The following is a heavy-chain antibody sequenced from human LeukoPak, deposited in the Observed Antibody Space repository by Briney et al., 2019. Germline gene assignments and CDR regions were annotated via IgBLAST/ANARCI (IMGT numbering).Heavy chain of an antibody. CDR1: GFTFSNYA. J-gene: IGHJ6*02. D-gene: IGHD2-21*01. CDR2: IRTNGGST. V-gene: IGHV3-23*01. CDR3: AKDIVVAGYYGMDV. Sequence: PGGSLRLSRAASGFTFSNYAMSWVRQAPGKGLEWVSSIRTNGGSTYYADFVKGRFTISRDNSRNRLYLQMNSLRAEDTAVYYCAKDIVVAGYYGMDVWGQGTTVTVSS.